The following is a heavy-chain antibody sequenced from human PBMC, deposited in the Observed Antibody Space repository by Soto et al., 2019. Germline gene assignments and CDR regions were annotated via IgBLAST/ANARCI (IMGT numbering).Heavy chain of an antibody. Sequence: GXSVKVSFKASGGTFSSYAISWGRQAPGQGLEWMGGIIPIFGTANYAQKFQGRVTITADKSTSTAYMELSSLRSEDTAVYYCARARTIFGVALDYWGQGTQVTVYS. CDR2: IIPIFGTA. CDR3: ARARTIFGVALDY. V-gene: IGHV1-69*06. CDR1: GGTFSSYA. J-gene: IGHJ4*02. D-gene: IGHD3-3*01.